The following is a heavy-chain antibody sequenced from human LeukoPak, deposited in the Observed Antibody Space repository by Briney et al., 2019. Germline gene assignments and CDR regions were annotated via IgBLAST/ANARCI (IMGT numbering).Heavy chain of an antibody. V-gene: IGHV4-59*01. D-gene: IGHD1-26*01. Sequence: SETLSLTCTVSGGSISSCYWSWIRQPPGKGLEWIGYVYYSGRTNYNPSLKSRVTISVDTSKNQFSLKLSSVTAADTAVYYCARTFSESYYYYGMDVWGQGTTVTVSS. CDR3: ARTFSESYYYYGMDV. J-gene: IGHJ6*02. CDR1: GGSISSCY. CDR2: VYYSGRT.